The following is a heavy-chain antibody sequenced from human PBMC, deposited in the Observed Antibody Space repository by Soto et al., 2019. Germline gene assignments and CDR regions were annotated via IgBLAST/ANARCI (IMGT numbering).Heavy chain of an antibody. CDR3: AMQRGGVVY. D-gene: IGHD6-25*01. V-gene: IGHV1-2*02. CDR1: GYSCTGNS. CDR2: INPNTGGT. Sequence: QVDLVQSGAEVKEPGASVKVSCKASGYSCTGNSMHWVRQAPGQGLEWMGWINPNTGGTNYAQKFPGRVTMTRTTSIRTADMDLSRLRTAATGVYYCAMQRGGVVYWGQGTLVTVSS. J-gene: IGHJ4*02.